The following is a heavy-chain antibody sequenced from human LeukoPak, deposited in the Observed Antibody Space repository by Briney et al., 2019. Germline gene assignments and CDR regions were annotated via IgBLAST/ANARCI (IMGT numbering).Heavy chain of an antibody. CDR2: INPSGGST. CDR3: ARANGDNDAFDI. V-gene: IGHV1-46*01. J-gene: IGHJ3*02. CDR1: GYTFTSYY. D-gene: IGHD4-17*01. Sequence: ASVKVSCKASGYTFTSYYMHWVRQAPGQGLEWMGIINPSGGSTSYAQKFQGRVTMTRDKSTSTVYMELSSLRSEDTAVYYCARANGDNDAFDIWGQGTMVTVSS.